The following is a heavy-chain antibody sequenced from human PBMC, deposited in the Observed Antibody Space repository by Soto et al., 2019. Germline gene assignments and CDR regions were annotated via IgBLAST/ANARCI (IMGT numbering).Heavy chain of an antibody. CDR1: GYTFTSYD. J-gene: IGHJ5*02. V-gene: IGHV1-8*01. D-gene: IGHD3-3*01. CDR2: MNPNSGNT. CDR3: ARGGYDFWSGYLGWFDP. Sequence: ASVKVSYKASGYTFTSYDINWVRQATGQGLEWMGWMNPNSGNTGYAQKFQGRVTMTRNTSISTAYMELSSLRSEDTAVYYCARGGYDFWSGYLGWFDPWGQGTLVTVSS.